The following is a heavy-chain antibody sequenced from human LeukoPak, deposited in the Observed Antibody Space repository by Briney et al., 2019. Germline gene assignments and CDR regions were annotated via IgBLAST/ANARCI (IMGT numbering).Heavy chain of an antibody. CDR3: ATGREAPNYVDSPGDY. CDR1: RFTFSNYA. Sequence: GGSLRLSCAASRFTFSNYAMHWVRQAPGKGLEWVAVISYDGSNKYHADSVKGRFTISRDNSKNTLYLQMSSLRAEDTAVYFCATGREAPNYVDSPGDYWGQGTLVTVSS. J-gene: IGHJ4*02. CDR2: ISYDGSNK. V-gene: IGHV3-30*04. D-gene: IGHD4-17*01.